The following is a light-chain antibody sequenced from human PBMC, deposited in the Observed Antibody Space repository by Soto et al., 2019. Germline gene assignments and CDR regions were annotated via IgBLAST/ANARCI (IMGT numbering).Light chain of an antibody. V-gene: IGLV2-14*01. CDR2: EVN. CDR3: SSYTTTSTRVV. CDR1: SSDVGGYNY. Sequence: QSALTQPASVSGSPGQSITISCTGTSSDVGGYNYVSWYQQHPGKAPKLMIYEVNNRPSGVSNRFSGSKSGNTASLTISGLQAEDEAEYYCSSYTTTSTRVVFGGGTKLTVL. J-gene: IGLJ2*01.